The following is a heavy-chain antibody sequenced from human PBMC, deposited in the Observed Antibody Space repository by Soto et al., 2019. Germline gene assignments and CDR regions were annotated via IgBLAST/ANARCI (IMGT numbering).Heavy chain of an antibody. Sequence: VKVSCNASGYIFTAYSMHWVRQAPGQGLEWMGFVKNSGCSTNYAQKFQGRITMTRDTYTSTVYMELSSLTSEDTAVYYCAREENCSDGICFPEYFQXWGQGTLFTVSX. J-gene: IGHJ1*01. CDR1: GYIFTAYS. CDR3: AREENCSDGICFPEYFQX. CDR2: VKNSGCST. D-gene: IGHD2-15*01. V-gene: IGHV1-46*01.